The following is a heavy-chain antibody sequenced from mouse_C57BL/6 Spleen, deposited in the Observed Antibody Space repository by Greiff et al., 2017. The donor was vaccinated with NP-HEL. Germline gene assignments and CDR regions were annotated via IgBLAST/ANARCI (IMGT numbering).Heavy chain of an antibody. CDR3: AGDGYYGAMDY. D-gene: IGHD2-3*01. CDR2: INPNNGGT. V-gene: IGHV1-22*01. CDR1: GYTFTDYN. J-gene: IGHJ4*01. Sequence: EVQLQESGPELVKPGASVKMSCKASGYTFTDYNMHWVKQSHGKSLEWIGYINPNNGGTSYNQKFKGKATLTVNKSSSTAYMELRSLTSEDSAVYYCAGDGYYGAMDYWGQGTSVTVSS.